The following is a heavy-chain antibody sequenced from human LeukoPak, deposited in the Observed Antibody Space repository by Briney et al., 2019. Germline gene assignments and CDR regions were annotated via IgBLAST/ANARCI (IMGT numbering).Heavy chain of an antibody. CDR3: ARDRHRRVAGTTSYYYYYMDV. Sequence: GGSLRLSCAASGFTFSSYWMSWVRQAPGKGLEWVANIKQDGSEKYYVDSVKGRFTISRDNAKNSLYLQMNSLRAEDTAVYYCARDRHRRVAGTTSYYYYYMDVWGKGTTVTISS. V-gene: IGHV3-7*01. CDR1: GFTFSSYW. CDR2: IKQDGSEK. D-gene: IGHD6-19*01. J-gene: IGHJ6*03.